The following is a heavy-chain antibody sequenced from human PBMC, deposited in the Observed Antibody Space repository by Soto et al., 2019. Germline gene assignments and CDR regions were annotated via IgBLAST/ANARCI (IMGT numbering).Heavy chain of an antibody. CDR3: ARGGGSPDY. Sequence: QVQLQESGPGLVKPSETLSLTCTVSGGSISSYSWSWIRQPPGKGLEWIGYIYYSGSTNYNPSLKSRVTISVDTSKNQFSLKLSSVTAADTVVYYCARGGGSPDYWGQGTLVTVSS. CDR2: IYYSGST. J-gene: IGHJ4*02. V-gene: IGHV4-59*08. CDR1: GGSISSYS. D-gene: IGHD1-26*01.